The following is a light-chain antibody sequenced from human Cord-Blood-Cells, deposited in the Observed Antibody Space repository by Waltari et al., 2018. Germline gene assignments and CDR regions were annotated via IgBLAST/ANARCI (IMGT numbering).Light chain of an antibody. CDR2: AAS. Sequence: DIQMTQSPSSLSASVGDRVTITCRASQSISSYLNLYQQKPGKAPKHLIYAASSFQSGVPSRFIGSGAGTDFTLIISSLQPEDCASFYCHQSYCTPRTLSQGTNLENK. J-gene: IGKJ2*01. CDR3: HQSYCTPRT. V-gene: IGKV1-39*01. CDR1: QSISSY.